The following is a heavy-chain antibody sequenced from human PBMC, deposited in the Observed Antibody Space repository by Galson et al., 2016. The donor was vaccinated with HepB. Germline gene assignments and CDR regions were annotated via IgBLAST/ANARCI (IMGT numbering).Heavy chain of an antibody. V-gene: IGHV4-34*01. J-gene: IGHJ4*02. D-gene: IGHD3-10*01. CDR2: INHSGST. CDR3: ARGLSRTRLYGSGTERLPVRF. Sequence: SETLSLTCAVNGGPFSGYSWSWIRQPPGKGLEWIGEINHSGSTNYSPSLTSRVTISADTSKSQFSLKLSSVTATDTAVYYCARGLSRTRLYGSGTERLPVRFWGQGTLVIVSS. CDR1: GGPFSGYS.